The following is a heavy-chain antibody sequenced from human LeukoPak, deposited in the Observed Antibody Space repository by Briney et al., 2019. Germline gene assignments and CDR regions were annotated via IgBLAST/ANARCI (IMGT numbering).Heavy chain of an antibody. CDR1: GDSVSSNSAA. V-gene: IGHV6-1*01. J-gene: IGHJ4*02. CDR2: TYYRSKWYN. CDR3: ARDLDGFEY. Sequence: SQTLSLTCAISGDSVSSNSAAWDWIRQPPSRGLQWLGRTYYRSKWYNDYAVSVQSRITINPDISKNQFSLQLNSVTPEDTAVYYCARDLDGFEYWGQGTLDTVSS.